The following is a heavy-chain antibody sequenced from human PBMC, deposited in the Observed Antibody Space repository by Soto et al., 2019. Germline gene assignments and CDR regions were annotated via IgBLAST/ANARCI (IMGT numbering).Heavy chain of an antibody. CDR1: GGSISSGGYY. Sequence: QVQLQESGPGLVKPSQTLSLTCTVSGGSISSGGYYWSWIRQHPGKGLEWIGYIYYSGSTYYNPSLKSRVTISVDTSKNQFSLKLSSVTAADTAVYYCARSTSTYYYDSSGYYDWWVWGQGTMVTVSS. J-gene: IGHJ3*01. V-gene: IGHV4-31*03. CDR3: ARSTSTYYYDSSGYYDWWV. CDR2: IYYSGST. D-gene: IGHD3-22*01.